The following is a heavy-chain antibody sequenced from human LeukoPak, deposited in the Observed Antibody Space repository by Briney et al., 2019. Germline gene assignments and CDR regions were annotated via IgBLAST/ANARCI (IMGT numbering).Heavy chain of an antibody. D-gene: IGHD3-16*01. CDR2: IIPIFGTA. CDR3: ARDLKRSRARWENLGLDP. CDR1: GGTFSSYA. Sequence: ASVKVSCKASGGTFSSYAISWVRQAPGQGLEWMGGIIPIFGTANYAQKFQGRVTITADKSTSTAYMELRSLRSDDTAVYYCARDLKRSRARWENLGLDPWGQGTLVTVSS. V-gene: IGHV1-69*06. J-gene: IGHJ5*02.